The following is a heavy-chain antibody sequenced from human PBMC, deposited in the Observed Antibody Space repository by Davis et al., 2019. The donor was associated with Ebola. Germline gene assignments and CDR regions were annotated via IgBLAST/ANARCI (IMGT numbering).Heavy chain of an antibody. CDR1: GGTFSSYA. CDR2: IIPILGIA. Sequence: SVKVSCKASGGTFSSYAISWVRQAPGQGLEWMGRIIPILGIANYAQKFQGRVTITADKSTSTAYMELSSLRSEDTAVYSCARVVAVAGNDAFDIWGQGTMVTVSS. D-gene: IGHD6-19*01. CDR3: ARVVAVAGNDAFDI. J-gene: IGHJ3*02. V-gene: IGHV1-69*04.